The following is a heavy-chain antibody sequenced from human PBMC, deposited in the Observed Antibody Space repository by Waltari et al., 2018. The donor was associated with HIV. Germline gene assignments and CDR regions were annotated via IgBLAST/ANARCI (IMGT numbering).Heavy chain of an antibody. J-gene: IGHJ4*02. Sequence: EVQLVESGGGLVQSGRSLRLSCTASGFTFGDYAMSWFRQAPGKGLEWGGFIRSKTYGGTTEYAASVKDRFTISRDDSKSIAYLQMNSLKTEDTAVYYCSRSRGYSYGYADYWGQGTLVTVSS. CDR2: IRSKTYGGTT. D-gene: IGHD5-18*01. V-gene: IGHV3-49*03. CDR1: GFTFGDYA. CDR3: SRSRGYSYGYADY.